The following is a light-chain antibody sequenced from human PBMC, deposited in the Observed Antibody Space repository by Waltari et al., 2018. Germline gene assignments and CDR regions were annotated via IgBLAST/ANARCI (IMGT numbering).Light chain of an antibody. CDR2: WAS. CDR3: QQYYSTPLT. J-gene: IGKJ4*01. V-gene: IGKV4-1*01. Sequence: DIVMTQSPDSLAVSLGERATINCKSSQSVLYSSNNKNYLAWYQQKPGQHPKLLIYWASTRESGVPDRFSGSWSGTDFTLTISSLQAEDVAVYYCQQYYSTPLTFGGGTKVEIK. CDR1: QSVLYSSNNKNY.